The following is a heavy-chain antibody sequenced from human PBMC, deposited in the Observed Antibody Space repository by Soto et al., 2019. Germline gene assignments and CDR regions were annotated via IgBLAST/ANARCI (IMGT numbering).Heavy chain of an antibody. CDR3: ARDLDYGDYGSLD. J-gene: IGHJ4*02. CDR1: GFTFSSYW. CDR2: IKQDGSEK. D-gene: IGHD4-17*01. V-gene: IGHV3-7*01. Sequence: GGSLRLSCAASGFTFSSYWMSWVRQAPGKGLEWVANIKQDGSEKYYVDSVKGRFTISRDNAKNSLYLQMNSLRAEDTAVYYCARDLDYGDYGSLDWGQGTLVTVSS.